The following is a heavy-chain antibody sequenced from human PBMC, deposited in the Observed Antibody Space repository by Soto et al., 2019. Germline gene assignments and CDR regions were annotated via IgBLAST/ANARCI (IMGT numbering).Heavy chain of an antibody. J-gene: IGHJ2*01. CDR3: AMGGDDRGGSGWYDPHGYFDL. D-gene: IGHD6-19*01. V-gene: IGHV1-69*12. Sequence: QVQLVQSGAEVKKPGSSVKVSCKASGGTFSSYAISWVRQAPGQGLEWMGGIIPIFGTANYAQKFQGRVTIAADESTSTAYMELSSLRSEDTAVYYCAMGGDDRGGSGWYDPHGYFDLWGRGTLVTVSS. CDR1: GGTFSSYA. CDR2: IIPIFGTA.